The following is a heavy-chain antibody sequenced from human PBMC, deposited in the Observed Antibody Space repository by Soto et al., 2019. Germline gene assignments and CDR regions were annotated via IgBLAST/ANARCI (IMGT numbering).Heavy chain of an antibody. CDR3: ARDLLKGMTTVTQFDY. D-gene: IGHD4-17*01. CDR2: IWYDGSNK. Sequence: QVQLVESGGGVVQPGRSLRLSCAASGFTFSSYGMHWVHQAPGKGLEWVAVIWYDGSNKYYADSVKGRFTISRDNSKNTLYLKMNSRRAEDTVVYYCARDLLKGMTTVTQFDYGGQGPLVTVSS. V-gene: IGHV3-33*01. CDR1: GFTFSSYG. J-gene: IGHJ4*02.